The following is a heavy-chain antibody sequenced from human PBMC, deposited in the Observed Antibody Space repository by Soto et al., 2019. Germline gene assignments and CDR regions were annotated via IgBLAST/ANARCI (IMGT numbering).Heavy chain of an antibody. CDR2: ISSSSSYI. J-gene: IGHJ6*02. V-gene: IGHV3-21*01. CDR1: GFTFSSYS. Sequence: EVQLVESGGGLVKPGGSLRLSCAASGFTFSSYSMNWVRQAPGKGLEWVSSISSSSSYIYYADSVKGRFTISRDNAKNSLYLQMNSLRAEDTAVYYCARASGVLRGGMDVWGQGTTVTVSS. D-gene: IGHD2-8*01. CDR3: ARASGVLRGGMDV.